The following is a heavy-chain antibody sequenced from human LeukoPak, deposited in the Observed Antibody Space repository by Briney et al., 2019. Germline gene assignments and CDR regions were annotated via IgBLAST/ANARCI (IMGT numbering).Heavy chain of an antibody. CDR3: TAGLGKTHCDF. CDR1: GFIFNKAW. J-gene: IGHJ4*02. CDR2: VTTRAEGDTV. V-gene: IGHV3-15*01. D-gene: IGHD4-11*01. Sequence: GGSLRLSCEGSGFIFNKAWMSWLRQAPGKGVEWVGRVTTRAEGDTVDYAAPVRVRFTISRDDSKSTVYLHMNSQESEDTAIYYCTAGLGKTHCDFWGQGTLVTVSS.